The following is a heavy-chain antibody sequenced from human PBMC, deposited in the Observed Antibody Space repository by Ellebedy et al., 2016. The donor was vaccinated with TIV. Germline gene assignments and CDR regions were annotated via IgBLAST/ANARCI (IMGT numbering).Heavy chain of an antibody. CDR2: ISGGGTST. CDR3: AKWGGYYSYYFYMDV. J-gene: IGHJ6*03. D-gene: IGHD5-12*01. Sequence: GESLKISCAASGFSFNGYAMSWVRQAPGKGLEWVSGISGGGTSTYYADSVKGRFTISRDGSKSTVYMELTSLRADDTAVYYCAKWGGYYSYYFYMDVWGKGTTVTVSS. CDR1: GFSFNGYA. V-gene: IGHV3-23*01.